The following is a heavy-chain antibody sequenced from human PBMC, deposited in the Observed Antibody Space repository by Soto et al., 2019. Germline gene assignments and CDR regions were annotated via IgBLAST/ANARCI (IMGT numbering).Heavy chain of an antibody. J-gene: IGHJ4*02. D-gene: IGHD1-26*01. CDR1: GGTFSSYA. Sequence: GASVKVSCKASGGTFSSYAISWVRQAPGQGLEWMGGIIPIFGTANYAQKFQGRVTITADESTSTAYMELSSLRSEDTAVYYCAGEGSREYFDYWGQGTLVTVSS. CDR2: IIPIFGTA. V-gene: IGHV1-69*13. CDR3: AGEGSREYFDY.